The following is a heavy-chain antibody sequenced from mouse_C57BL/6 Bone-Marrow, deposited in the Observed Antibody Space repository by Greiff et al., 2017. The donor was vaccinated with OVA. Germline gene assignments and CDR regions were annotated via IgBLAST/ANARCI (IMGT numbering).Heavy chain of an antibody. D-gene: IGHD2-4*01. CDR2: IDPSDSYT. V-gene: IGHV1-59*01. J-gene: IGHJ4*01. CDR3: ARYDYDGGEDAMDY. Sequence: VQLQQPGAELVRPGTSVKLSCKASGYTFTSYWMHWVKQRPGQGLEWIGVIDPSDSYTNYNQKFKGKATLTVDTSSSTAYMQLSSLTSEDSAVYYCARYDYDGGEDAMDYWGQGTSVTVSS. CDR1: GYTFTSYW.